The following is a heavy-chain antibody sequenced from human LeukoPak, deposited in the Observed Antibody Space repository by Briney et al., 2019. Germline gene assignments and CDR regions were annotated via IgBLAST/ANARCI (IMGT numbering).Heavy chain of an antibody. CDR3: ARDNPRSYYYYMDV. V-gene: IGHV3-30*03. CDR1: GFTFSSYS. J-gene: IGHJ6*03. Sequence: PGGSLRLSCAASGFTFSSYSMNWVRQAPGKGLEWVAVISYDGSSKYYADSVKGRFTISRDNAKNSLYLQMNSLRAEDTAVYYCARDNPRSYYYYMDVWGKGPTVTVTS. CDR2: ISYDGSSK. D-gene: IGHD1-14*01.